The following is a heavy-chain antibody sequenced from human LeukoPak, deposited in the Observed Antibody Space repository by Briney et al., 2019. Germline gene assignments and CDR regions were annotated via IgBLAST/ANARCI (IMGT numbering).Heavy chain of an antibody. CDR2: IYYSGST. CDR1: GGSISSSSYY. J-gene: IGHJ4*02. D-gene: IGHD6-6*01. CDR3: ARGAAARPFDY. Sequence: SETLSLTCTVSGGSISSSSYYWGWLRQPPGKGLEWIGSIYYSGSTYYNPSLKSRVTISVDTSKNQFSLKLSSVTAADTAVYYCARGAAARPFDYWGQGTLVTVSS. V-gene: IGHV4-39*07.